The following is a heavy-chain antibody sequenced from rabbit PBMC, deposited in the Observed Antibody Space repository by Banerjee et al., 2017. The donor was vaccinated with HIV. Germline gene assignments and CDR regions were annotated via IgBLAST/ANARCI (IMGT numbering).Heavy chain of an antibody. CDR2: IDAGDSGST. Sequence: QEQLKESGGGLVQPGASMTLTCTASGFSFSSSYWICWVRQAPGKGLEWVACIDAGDSGSTYYASWAKGRFTISKTSSTTVTLQMTSLTAADTATYFCARESYNADAGYVYAPYFSLWGPGTLVTVS. CDR3: ARESYNADAGYVYAPYFSL. V-gene: IGHV1S45*01. D-gene: IGHD6-1*01. J-gene: IGHJ4*01. CDR1: GFSFSSSYW.